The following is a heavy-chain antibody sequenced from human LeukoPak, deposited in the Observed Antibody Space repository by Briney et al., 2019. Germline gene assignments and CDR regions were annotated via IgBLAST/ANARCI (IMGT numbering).Heavy chain of an antibody. CDR3: ARDGDTSSSSDY. CDR2: ISAYNGNT. CDR1: GYTFTTFG. J-gene: IGHJ4*02. Sequence: ASVKVSCKASGYTFTTFGITWVRRAPGQGLEWMGWISAYNGNTNYAQKFQGRVTMTTDTSTTTAYMELRSLRSDDTAVYYCARDGDTSSSSDYWGQGTLVTVSS. D-gene: IGHD6-6*01. V-gene: IGHV1-18*01.